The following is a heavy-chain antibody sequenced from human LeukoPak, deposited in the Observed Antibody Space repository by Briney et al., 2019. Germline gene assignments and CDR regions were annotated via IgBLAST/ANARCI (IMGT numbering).Heavy chain of an antibody. CDR1: GFTFSNYA. CDR2: ISGSGART. CDR3: AKGTVTLAGDDAFDV. V-gene: IGHV3-23*01. J-gene: IGHJ3*01. D-gene: IGHD6-19*01. Sequence: GGSLRLSCTASGFTFSNYAMNWVRQAPGKGQEWVSGISGSGARTYFAVSVKGRFTISRDNSRNTQYLQMNILRAEDTAVYYCAKGTVTLAGDDAFDVWGQGTMVTVSS.